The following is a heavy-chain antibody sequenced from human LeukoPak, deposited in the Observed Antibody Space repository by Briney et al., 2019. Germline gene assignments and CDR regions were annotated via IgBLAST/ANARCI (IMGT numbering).Heavy chain of an antibody. D-gene: IGHD4-23*01. V-gene: IGHV3-30*04. CDR2: ISYDGSNK. Sequence: GGSLRLSCAASGFTFSNYAMHWVRQAPGKGLEWVAVISYDGSNKYYADSVKGRFTISRDNSKNTLYLQMNSLRAEDTAVYYRARNDYGGSVGYWGQGTLVTVSS. J-gene: IGHJ4*02. CDR3: ARNDYGGSVGY. CDR1: GFTFSNYA.